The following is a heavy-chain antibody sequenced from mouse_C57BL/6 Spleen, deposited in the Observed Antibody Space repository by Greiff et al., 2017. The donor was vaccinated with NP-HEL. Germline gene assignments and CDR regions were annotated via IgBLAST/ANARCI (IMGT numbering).Heavy chain of an antibody. Sequence: QVQLQQSGAELMKPGASVKLSCKASGYTFTGYWMEWVKQRPGQGLEWIGEIIPGSGSTNYNEKFKGKATLTADTSSNTAYMHLSSLTTEDSAISDCARSPSARPYCYAMDYWGQGTTVTVSS. V-gene: IGHV1-9*01. CDR2: IIPGSGST. CDR3: ARSPSARPYCYAMDY. J-gene: IGHJ4*01. D-gene: IGHD2-10*02. CDR1: GYTFTGYW.